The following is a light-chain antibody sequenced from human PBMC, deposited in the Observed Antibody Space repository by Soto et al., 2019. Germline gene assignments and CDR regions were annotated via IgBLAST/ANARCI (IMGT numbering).Light chain of an antibody. Sequence: QSALTQPASVSGSPGQSITISCTGSSSDVGGYKYVSRYQQHPGKAPKLMIYEVSNRPSGVSNRFSGSKSGNTASLTISGLQDEDEAYYYCNSYTSSNTRLFGGGTKLTVL. J-gene: IGLJ2*01. CDR3: NSYTSSNTRL. CDR1: SSDVGGYKY. CDR2: EVS. V-gene: IGLV2-14*01.